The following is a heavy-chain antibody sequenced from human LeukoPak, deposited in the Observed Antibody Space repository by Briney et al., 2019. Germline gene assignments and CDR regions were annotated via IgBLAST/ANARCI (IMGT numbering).Heavy chain of an antibody. D-gene: IGHD1/OR15-1a*01. CDR3: ARAYLGRNTPFDY. CDR1: GGTFSSYA. Sequence: GASVKVSCKASGGTFSSYAISWVRQAPGQELEWMGRIIPIFGTANYAQKFQGRVTITTDESTSTAYMELSSLRSEDTAVYYCARAYLGRNTPFDYWGQGTLVTVSS. J-gene: IGHJ4*02. V-gene: IGHV1-69*05. CDR2: IIPIFGTA.